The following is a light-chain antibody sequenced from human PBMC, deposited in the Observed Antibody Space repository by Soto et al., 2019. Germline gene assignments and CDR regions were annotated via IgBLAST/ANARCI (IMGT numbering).Light chain of an antibody. CDR2: EVS. CDR1: SSDVGGYNF. Sequence: QSALTQPASVFGSPGQSITISCTGTSSDVGGYNFVSWYQQHPGKAPKLMIYEVSSRPSGVSNRFSGSKSGNTASLTISGLQPEDEADYYCSSYTNINTRACVFGTGTKVTVL. CDR3: SSYTNINTRACV. V-gene: IGLV2-14*03. J-gene: IGLJ1*01.